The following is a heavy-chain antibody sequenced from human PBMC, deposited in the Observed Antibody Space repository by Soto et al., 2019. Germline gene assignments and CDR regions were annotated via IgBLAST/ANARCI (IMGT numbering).Heavy chain of an antibody. D-gene: IGHD3-10*01. V-gene: IGHV4-31*03. CDR2: IYYSGST. CDR1: GGSISSGGYY. J-gene: IGHJ4*02. CDR3: ARGRGLYGSGGDDFDY. Sequence: SETLSLTCTVSGGSISSGGYYWSWIRQHPGKGLEWIGYIYYSGSTYYNPSLKSRVTISVDTSKNQFSLKLSSVTAADTAVYYCARGRGLYGSGGDDFDYWGQGTLVTVPS.